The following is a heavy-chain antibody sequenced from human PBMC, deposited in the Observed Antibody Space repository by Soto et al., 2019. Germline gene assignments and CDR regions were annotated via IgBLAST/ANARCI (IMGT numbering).Heavy chain of an antibody. J-gene: IGHJ4*02. D-gene: IGHD1-1*01. CDR2: IVPMIGKV. Sequence: QVQLVQSGAEVEKPGSSVKVSCKVSGGTTSSYTIGWVRQAPGQGLQWMGNIVPMIGKVDYAQTFQDRVPLTADKSKRTVYMELRSLRSDDTAVYFCALRTGNWNPLGDWGQGTLVTVSS. V-gene: IGHV1-69*02. CDR1: GGTTSSYT. CDR3: ALRTGNWNPLGD.